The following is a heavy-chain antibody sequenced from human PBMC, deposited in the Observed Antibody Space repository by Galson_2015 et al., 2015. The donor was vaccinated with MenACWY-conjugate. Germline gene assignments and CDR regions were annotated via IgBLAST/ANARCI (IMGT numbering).Heavy chain of an antibody. Sequence: QSGAEVKKAGESLKISCKGSGYSFTNYWIGWVRQMPGKGLEWMGMIHPGGSDIRYSPSFQGQVSISADKSITTAYLQWSSLKASDSAIYYCARGGSPFDYWGQGTVVTVSS. D-gene: IGHD5-12*01. J-gene: IGHJ4*02. CDR1: GYSFTNYW. CDR3: ARGGSPFDY. CDR2: IHPGGSDI. V-gene: IGHV5-51*01.